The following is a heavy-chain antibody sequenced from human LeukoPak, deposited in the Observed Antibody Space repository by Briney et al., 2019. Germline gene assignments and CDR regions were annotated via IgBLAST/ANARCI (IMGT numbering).Heavy chain of an antibody. D-gene: IGHD1-26*01. CDR3: AGDKGSYYRTDDAFDI. J-gene: IGHJ3*02. V-gene: IGHV1-18*01. CDR2: ISAYNGNT. Sequence: GASVKVSCKASGYTFTSYGISWVRQAPGQGLEWMGWISAYNGNTNYAQKLQGRVTMTTDISTSTAYMELRSLRSDDTAVYYCAGDKGSYYRTDDAFDIWGQGTMVTVSS. CDR1: GYTFTSYG.